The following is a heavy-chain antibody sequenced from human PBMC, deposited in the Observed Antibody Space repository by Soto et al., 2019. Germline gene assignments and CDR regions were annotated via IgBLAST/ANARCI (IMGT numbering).Heavy chain of an antibody. V-gene: IGHV3-33*01. D-gene: IGHD3-3*01. CDR3: ARAGVVITNYYFDY. J-gene: IGHJ4*02. CDR2: IWYDGSNK. CDR1: GFTFSSYG. Sequence: VQLEECGGGVVQPGWSLRLSCAASGFTFSSYGMHWVRQAPGKGLEWVAVIWYDGSNKYYADSVKGRFTISRDNSKNTLYLQMNSLRAEDTAVYYCARAGVVITNYYFDYWGQGTLVTVSS.